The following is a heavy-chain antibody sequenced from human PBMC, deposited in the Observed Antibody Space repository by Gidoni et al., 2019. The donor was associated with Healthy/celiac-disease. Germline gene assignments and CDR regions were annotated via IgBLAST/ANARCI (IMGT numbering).Heavy chain of an antibody. V-gene: IGHV3-7*01. CDR1: GFIFSNYW. Sequence: EFQLVESGGGLVQPGGSLRLSCAASGFIFSNYWMSWVRQAPGKGLEWVANIKQDASEIYYVDSVKGRFTISRDNAKNSLYLQMNSLRAEDTAVYYCARRYFDYWGQGTLVTVSS. CDR2: IKQDASEI. CDR3: ARRYFDY. J-gene: IGHJ4*02.